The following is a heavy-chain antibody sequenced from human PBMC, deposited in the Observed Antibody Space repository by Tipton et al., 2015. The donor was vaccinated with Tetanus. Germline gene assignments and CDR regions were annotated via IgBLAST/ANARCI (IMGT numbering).Heavy chain of an antibody. Sequence: QVQLVQSGAEVKKPGASVKVSCKASGYTFTSYGISWVRQATGQGLEWMGWISAYNGNTNYAQKLQGRVTMTTDTSTSTAYMELRSLRSDDTAVYYCARDKSWVIGVVIPPDLDQGMDVWGQGTTVTVSS. V-gene: IGHV1-18*04. D-gene: IGHD3-3*01. J-gene: IGHJ6*02. CDR1: GYTFTSYG. CDR3: ARDKSWVIGVVIPPDLDQGMDV. CDR2: ISAYNGNT.